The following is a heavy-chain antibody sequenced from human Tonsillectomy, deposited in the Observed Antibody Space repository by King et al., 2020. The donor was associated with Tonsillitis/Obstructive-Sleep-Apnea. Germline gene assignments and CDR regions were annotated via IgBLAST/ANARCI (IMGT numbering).Heavy chain of an antibody. J-gene: IGHJ4*02. V-gene: IGHV1-69*04. CDR2: IIPILATA. CDR3: ARDWRDSSGYYLMDY. D-gene: IGHD3-22*01. Sequence: IQLVQSGAEVKKPGSSVKVSCKASGGTFSSYAISWVRQAPGQGLEWMGRIIPILATANYAVKFQGGITITADKSTSTAYMELHSLRSEDTAVYFCARDWRDSSGYYLMDYWGQGTLVTVSS. CDR1: GGTFSSYA.